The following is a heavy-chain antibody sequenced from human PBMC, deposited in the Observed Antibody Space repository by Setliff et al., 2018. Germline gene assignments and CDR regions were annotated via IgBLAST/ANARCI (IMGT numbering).Heavy chain of an antibody. Sequence: GGSLRLSCAASGFTFSASPMSWVRQAPGKGLEWVSTFSGSGVDTYYADSVKGRFTISRDYSKNTLFLQTNSLRAEDTAVYYCAKDLAHYYGSGSSPIDYWGQGTLVTVSS. J-gene: IGHJ4*02. V-gene: IGHV3-23*01. CDR1: GFTFSASP. CDR3: AKDLAHYYGSGSSPIDY. D-gene: IGHD3-10*01. CDR2: FSGSGVDT.